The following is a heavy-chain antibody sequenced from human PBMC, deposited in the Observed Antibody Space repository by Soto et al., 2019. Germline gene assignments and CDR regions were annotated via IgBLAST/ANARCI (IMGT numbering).Heavy chain of an antibody. CDR2: ISGSGGST. CDR1: GFTFSSYA. Sequence: GGSLRLSCAASGFTFSSYAMSWVRQAPGKGLEWVSAISGSGGSTYYADSVKGRFTISRDNSKNTLYLQMNSLRAEDTAVYYCAKFPTRLLDYYYMDVWGKGTTVTVSS. V-gene: IGHV3-23*01. CDR3: AKFPTRLLDYYYMDV. D-gene: IGHD3-3*01. J-gene: IGHJ6*03.